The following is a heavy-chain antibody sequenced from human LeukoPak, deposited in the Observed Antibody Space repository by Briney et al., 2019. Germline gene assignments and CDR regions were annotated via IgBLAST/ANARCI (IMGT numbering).Heavy chain of an antibody. V-gene: IGHV3-21*04. CDR1: GFTFSSYS. CDR3: ARGPPREQQLVLGYFDY. CDR2: ISSSSSYI. J-gene: IGHJ4*02. D-gene: IGHD6-13*01. Sequence: GGSLRLSCAASGFTFSSYSMNWDRQAPGKGLEWVSSISSSSSYIYYADSVKGRFTISRDNAKNSLYLQMNSLRAEDTAVYYCARGPPREQQLVLGYFDYWGQGTLVTVSS.